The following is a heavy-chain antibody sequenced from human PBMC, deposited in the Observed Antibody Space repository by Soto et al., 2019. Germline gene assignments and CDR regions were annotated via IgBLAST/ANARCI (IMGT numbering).Heavy chain of an antibody. CDR1: GYGFTSYW. D-gene: IGHD2-8*02. J-gene: IGHJ4*02. Sequence: PGASLKISWQASGYGFTSYWIAWVRQQPGKGLEWMGIVYPGDSDARYSPSFQGQVTMSADKSINTAYLQWTSLKASVSAISCRARRAGRTLLTASFDYWGRGTQVTVSS. CDR3: ARRAGRTLLTASFDY. CDR2: VYPGDSDA. V-gene: IGHV5-51*01.